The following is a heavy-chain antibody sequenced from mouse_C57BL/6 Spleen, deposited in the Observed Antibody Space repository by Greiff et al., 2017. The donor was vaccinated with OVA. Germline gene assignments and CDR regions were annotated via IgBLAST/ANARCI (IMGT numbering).Heavy chain of an antibody. CDR3: ATFITTVVAPLMDY. V-gene: IGHV1-69*01. J-gene: IGHJ4*01. D-gene: IGHD1-1*01. Sequence: QVQLKQPGAELVMPGASVKLSCKASGYTFTSYWMHWVKQRPGQGLEWIGEIDPSDSYTNYNQKFKGKSTLTVDKSSSTAYMQLSSLTSEDSAVYYGATFITTVVAPLMDYWGQGTSVTVSS. CDR1: GYTFTSYW. CDR2: IDPSDSYT.